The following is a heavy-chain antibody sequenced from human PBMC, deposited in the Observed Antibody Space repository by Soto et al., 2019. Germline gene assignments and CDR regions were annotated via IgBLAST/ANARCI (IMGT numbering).Heavy chain of an antibody. V-gene: IGHV4-30-4*01. CDR2: IFYSGNT. J-gene: IGHJ4*02. CDR3: ARGDCGNDPFDY. Sequence: QVQLQESGPGLVKPSQTLSLTCTVSGGSISRGDYYWGWIRQPPGMGLEWIGYIFYSGNTYYNPSLKSRVTMSVDTSKNQFSLRLTSVAAADAAVYYCARGDCGNDPFDYWGQGTLVTVSA. D-gene: IGHD2-15*01. CDR1: GGSISRGDYY.